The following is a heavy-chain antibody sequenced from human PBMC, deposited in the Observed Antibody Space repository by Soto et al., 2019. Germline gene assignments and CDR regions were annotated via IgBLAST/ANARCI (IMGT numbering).Heavy chain of an antibody. D-gene: IGHD1-1*01. CDR1: GVTFSSYA. V-gene: IGHV3-23*01. CDR2: ISGSGGST. J-gene: IGHJ4*02. CDR3: AKDSNDPTPDFDY. Sequence: TGGSLRVSWAASGVTFSSYAMSWVRQAPGKGLEWVSAISGSGGSTYYADSVKGRFTISRANSKNTLYLQMNSLRAEDTAVYYCAKDSNDPTPDFDYSGQGTLVTVSS.